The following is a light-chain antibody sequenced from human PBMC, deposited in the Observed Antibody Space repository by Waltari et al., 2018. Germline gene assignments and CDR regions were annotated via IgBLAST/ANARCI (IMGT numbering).Light chain of an antibody. CDR1: PSVSSY. V-gene: IGKV3-11*01. Sequence: EIVLTQSPATLSLSPGERATLSCRASPSVSSYLAWYQQTPGQAPRLLIYDASNRATGIPARFSGSGSGTDFTLTINSLEPEDFAVYYCQQRSNRPPWTFGQGTRVEIK. CDR2: DAS. J-gene: IGKJ1*01. CDR3: QQRSNRPPWT.